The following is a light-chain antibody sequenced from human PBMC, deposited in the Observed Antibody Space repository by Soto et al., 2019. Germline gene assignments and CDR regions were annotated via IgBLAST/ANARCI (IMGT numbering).Light chain of an antibody. V-gene: IGKV3-15*01. CDR2: AAS. CDR1: QSVGYN. Sequence: EIVMTQSPATLSESPGVRATLSCRASQSVGYNLAWYQQKPGQAPRLLIYAASTRATGVPTRFSGSRSGAEFTLTLNLLQSEDFAVYYGHPYNIWPLTFGGGTKV. CDR3: HPYNIWPLT. J-gene: IGKJ4*01.